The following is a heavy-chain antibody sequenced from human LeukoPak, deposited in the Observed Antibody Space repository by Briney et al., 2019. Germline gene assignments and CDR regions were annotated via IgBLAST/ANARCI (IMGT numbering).Heavy chain of an antibody. J-gene: IGHJ4*02. CDR2: ICGGGST. CDR3: ARGSGYYLGNY. V-gene: IGHV3-53*01. Sequence: AGGSLRLSCADSGFTVSSIQIRWVRQAPGKGLEWVSVICGGGSTYYADSVKGRFTISRDNSKNTLYLQMNSLRAEDTAVYYCARGSGYYLGNYWGQGTLVTVSS. D-gene: IGHD3-22*01. CDR1: GFTVSSIQ.